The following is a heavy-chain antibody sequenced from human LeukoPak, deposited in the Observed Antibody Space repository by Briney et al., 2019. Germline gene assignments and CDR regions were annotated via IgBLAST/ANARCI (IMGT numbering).Heavy chain of an antibody. D-gene: IGHD6-13*01. CDR2: IRHSGST. CDR3: ARRGSWSYYYAMDV. V-gene: IGHV4-34*01. J-gene: IGHJ6*02. CDR1: GGSLNDYY. Sequence: PSETLSLTCDVSGGSLNDYYWSWIRQPPGKGLEWIGEIRHSGSTNYNPSLKSRVTMSVDTSKNQFSLKLSSVTAADTAVYYCARRGSWSYYYAMDVWGQGTTVAVSS.